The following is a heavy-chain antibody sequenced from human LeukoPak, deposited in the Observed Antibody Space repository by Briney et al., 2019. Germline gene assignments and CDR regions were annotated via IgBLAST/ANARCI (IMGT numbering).Heavy chain of an antibody. Sequence: PGRSLRLSCAASGFTFSSYGMHWVRQAPGKGLEWVAVISYDGSNKYYADSVKGRFTISRDNSKNTLYLQMNSLRAEDTAVYYCARDGAFYYDISTGYYPDYWGQGTLVTVSS. J-gene: IGHJ4*02. CDR2: ISYDGSNK. D-gene: IGHD3-9*01. CDR1: GFTFSSYG. CDR3: ARDGAFYYDISTGYYPDY. V-gene: IGHV3-30*19.